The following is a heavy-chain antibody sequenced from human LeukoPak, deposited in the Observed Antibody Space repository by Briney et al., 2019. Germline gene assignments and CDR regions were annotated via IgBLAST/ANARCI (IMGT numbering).Heavy chain of an antibody. D-gene: IGHD3-22*01. CDR1: GDSISSYY. CDR2: IYYSGST. Sequence: AVPLSLTCSVSGDSISSYYWSWIRQPPGKWLEGIGYIYYSGSTNYNLSRKSRVTLSVDTSKTQFSLKLSFVTAADTAVYYCTRAHPAVDSSVFHPFDIWGQGTMVTVSS. CDR3: TRAHPAVDSSVFHPFDI. V-gene: IGHV4-59*07. J-gene: IGHJ3*02.